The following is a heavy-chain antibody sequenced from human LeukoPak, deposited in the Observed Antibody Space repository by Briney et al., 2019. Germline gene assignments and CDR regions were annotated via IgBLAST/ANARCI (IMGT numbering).Heavy chain of an antibody. V-gene: IGHV1-2*06. CDR1: GYTFIDYY. J-gene: IGHJ4*02. CDR2: INPNIPNTDAT. D-gene: IGHD7-27*01. CDR3: ARDLPSTSNWELDY. Sequence: ASVKVSCKASGYTFIDYYIHWVRQSPGQGLEWMGRINPNIPNTDATDYAQNFQGRVTMTRDASISTAFMELSRLTSDDTAVYYCARDLPSTSNWELDYWGQGTLVTVSS.